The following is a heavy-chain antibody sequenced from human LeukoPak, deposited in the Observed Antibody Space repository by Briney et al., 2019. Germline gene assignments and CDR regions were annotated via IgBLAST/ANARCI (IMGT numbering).Heavy chain of an antibody. Sequence: ASVKVSCKASGYTFTGYYIHWVRQAPGQGLEWMGWINPNSGGTNYAQKFQGSVTMTRDTSISTAYMELSRLTSDDTAVYYCVQDTAMVWGQGTLVTVSS. V-gene: IGHV1-2*02. CDR3: VQDTAMV. J-gene: IGHJ4*02. CDR1: GYTFTGYY. D-gene: IGHD5-18*01. CDR2: INPNSGGT.